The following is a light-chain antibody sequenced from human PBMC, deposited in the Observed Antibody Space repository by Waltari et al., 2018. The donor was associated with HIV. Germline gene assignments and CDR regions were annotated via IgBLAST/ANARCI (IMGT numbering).Light chain of an antibody. CDR2: DVD. J-gene: IGLJ3*02. CDR1: DSDFGLYNF. Sequence: AVTQPASVSGLPGQSTTISCPGGDSDFGLYNFVSWYQQHSGKPPRLILYDVDSRASGVSDRFSGSMSGNTASLTISGLRAEDEAHYYCASFTGDSTVMFGGGTEVTVL. V-gene: IGLV2-14*03. CDR3: ASFTGDSTVM.